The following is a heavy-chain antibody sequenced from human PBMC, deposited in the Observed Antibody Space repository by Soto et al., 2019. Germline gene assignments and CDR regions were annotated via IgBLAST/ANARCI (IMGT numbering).Heavy chain of an antibody. CDR3: ARDAPVYGGTFGGFFDS. CDR2: IIPIVGLE. D-gene: IGHD3-16*01. J-gene: IGHJ4*02. V-gene: IGHV1-69*04. CDR1: GGTFSSYA. Sequence: QVQLVQSGAEVKKPGSSVKVSCKASGGTFSSYAISWVRQAPGQGLAWMGRIIPIVGLEKYNQRFQGRVTITAEKPPSTANMDRSSMRSEDTALYHCARDAPVYGGTFGGFFDSGGKGTLITVSS.